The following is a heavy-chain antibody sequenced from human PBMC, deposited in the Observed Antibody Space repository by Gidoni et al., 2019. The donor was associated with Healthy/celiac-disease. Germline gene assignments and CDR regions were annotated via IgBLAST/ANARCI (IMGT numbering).Heavy chain of an antibody. Sequence: EVQLVESGGGLVQPGMSLRLSCAASGFTFDDYAMHGVRQAPGKGLEWVSGISWNSGSIGYAESVKGRFTIYRDNAKNSLYLQMNSLRAEDTALYYCAKDIIVGAPGYYYGMDVWGQGTTVTVSS. CDR2: ISWNSGSI. V-gene: IGHV3-9*01. D-gene: IGHD1-26*01. CDR1: GFTFDDYA. CDR3: AKDIIVGAPGYYYGMDV. J-gene: IGHJ6*02.